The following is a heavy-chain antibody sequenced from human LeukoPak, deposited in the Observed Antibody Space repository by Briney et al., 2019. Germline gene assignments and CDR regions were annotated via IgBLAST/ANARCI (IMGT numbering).Heavy chain of an antibody. CDR3: ARVSCSGDSCLDY. D-gene: IGHD2-15*01. CDR1: GFTFSRYS. J-gene: IGHJ4*02. Sequence: GGSLRLSCTASGFTFSRYSLNWVRQAPGKGLEWVSSITSSNYIYYADSVKGRFTISRDNAKNSLYLQMNSLRAEDTAVYYCARVSCSGDSCLDYWGQGTLVTVSS. V-gene: IGHV3-21*01. CDR2: ITSSNYI.